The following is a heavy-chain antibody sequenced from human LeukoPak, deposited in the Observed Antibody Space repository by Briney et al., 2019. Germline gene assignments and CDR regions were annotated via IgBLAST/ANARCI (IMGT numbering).Heavy chain of an antibody. J-gene: IGHJ4*02. Sequence: GASVKVSCKASGYTFTSYYMHWVRQAPGQGLEWVGIINPSGGSTSYAQKFQGRVTMTRDTSTSTVYMELSSLRSEDTAVYYCARAHLAVAGTGEWYFDYWGQGTLVTVSS. D-gene: IGHD6-19*01. CDR2: INPSGGST. V-gene: IGHV1-46*01. CDR3: ARAHLAVAGTGEWYFDY. CDR1: GYTFTSYY.